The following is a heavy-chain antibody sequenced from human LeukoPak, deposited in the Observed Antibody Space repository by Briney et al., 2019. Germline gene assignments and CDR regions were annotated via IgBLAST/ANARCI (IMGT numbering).Heavy chain of an antibody. CDR3: SFPDIVVVPAAMRAFDI. J-gene: IGHJ3*02. V-gene: IGHV3-23*01. CDR1: GFTFSSYA. D-gene: IGHD2-2*01. CDR2: ISGSGGST. Sequence: PGGSLRLSCAASGFTFSSYAMSWVRQAPGKGLEWVSAISGSGGSTYYADSVKGRFTISRDNSKNTLYLQMNSLRAEDTAVYYCSFPDIVVVPAAMRAFDIWGQGTMVTVSS.